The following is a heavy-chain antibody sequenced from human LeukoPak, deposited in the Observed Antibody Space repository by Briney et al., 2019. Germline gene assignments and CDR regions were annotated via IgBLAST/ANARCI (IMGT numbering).Heavy chain of an antibody. CDR1: GYTFTSYY. CDR2: INPSGGST. CDR3: GRVQTVDAAMVDY. J-gene: IGHJ4*02. Sequence: ASVKVSCKASGYTFTSYYMHWVRQAPGQGLELMGIINPSGGSTSYAQKFQGRVTMTRDTSTSTVYMELSSLRSEDTAVYYCGRVQTVDAAMVDYWGQGTLVTVSS. V-gene: IGHV1-46*03. D-gene: IGHD5-18*01.